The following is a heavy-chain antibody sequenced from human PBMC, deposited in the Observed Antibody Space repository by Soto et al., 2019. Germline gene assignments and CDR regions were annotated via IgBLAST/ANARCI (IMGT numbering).Heavy chain of an antibody. CDR2: ISSSSSYI. CDR3: ARAGGRSGGFDY. J-gene: IGHJ4*02. D-gene: IGHD6-19*01. V-gene: IGHV3-21*01. Sequence: GSLRLSCAASGFTFSSYSMNWVRQAPGKGLEWVSSISSSSSYIYYADSVKGRFTISRDNAKNSLYLQMNSLRAGDTAVYYCARAGGRSGGFDYWGQGTLVTVSS. CDR1: GFTFSSYS.